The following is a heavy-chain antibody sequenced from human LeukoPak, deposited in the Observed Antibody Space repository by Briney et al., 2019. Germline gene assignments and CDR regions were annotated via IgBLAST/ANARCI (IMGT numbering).Heavy chain of an antibody. CDR1: GFTFSFYA. J-gene: IGHJ5*02. D-gene: IGHD4/OR15-4a*01. CDR3: ARDRANYYGSDGHYYRRVGGS. Sequence: GGSLRLSGAASGFTFSFYAMSWLRQAPGKGLQWVSSITSRGESTWYVDSVKGRFTITRDNPEHTLYLQMHSLRAEDTAVYYCARDRANYYGSDGHYYRRVGGSWGRGTLGSVSS. V-gene: IGHV3-23*01. CDR2: ITSRGEST.